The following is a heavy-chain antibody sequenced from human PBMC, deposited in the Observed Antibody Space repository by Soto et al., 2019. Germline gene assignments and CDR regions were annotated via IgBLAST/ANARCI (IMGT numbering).Heavy chain of an antibody. Sequence: ASVKVSCKASGYTFTSYGISWVRQAPGQGLEWMGWISAYNGNTNYAQKLQGRVTMTTDTSTSTAYMELRSLRSDDTAVYYCARAIQLWPWDYYYYMDVWGKGTTVTVSS. CDR3: ARAIQLWPWDYYYYMDV. CDR1: GYTFTSYG. J-gene: IGHJ6*03. D-gene: IGHD5-18*01. CDR2: ISAYNGNT. V-gene: IGHV1-18*01.